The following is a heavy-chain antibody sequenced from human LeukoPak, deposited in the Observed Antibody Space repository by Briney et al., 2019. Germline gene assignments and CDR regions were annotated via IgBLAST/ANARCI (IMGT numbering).Heavy chain of an antibody. CDR3: ARNMANLAFDI. CDR1: GFTFSDYY. Sequence: GGSLRLSCAASGFTFSDYYMSWIRQAPGKGLEWVSYISSSGSTIYYADSVKGRFTISRNNAKNSLYLQMNSLRAEDTAVYYCARNMANLAFDIWGQGTMVTVSS. J-gene: IGHJ3*02. CDR2: ISSSGSTI. V-gene: IGHV3-11*01. D-gene: IGHD4/OR15-4a*01.